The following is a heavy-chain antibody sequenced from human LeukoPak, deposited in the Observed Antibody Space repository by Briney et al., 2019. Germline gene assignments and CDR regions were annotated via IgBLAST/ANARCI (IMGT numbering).Heavy chain of an antibody. V-gene: IGHV3-23*01. CDR2: ISGSGGST. CDR1: GYSFTSHW. D-gene: IGHD3-3*01. J-gene: IGHJ6*03. Sequence: GESLKISCKGSGYSFTSHWIGWVRQAPGKGLEWVSAISGSGGSTYYADSVKGRFTISRDNSKNTLYLQMNSLRAEDTAVYYCARRVVPGYYYYMDVWGKGTTVTVSS. CDR3: ARRVVPGYYYYMDV.